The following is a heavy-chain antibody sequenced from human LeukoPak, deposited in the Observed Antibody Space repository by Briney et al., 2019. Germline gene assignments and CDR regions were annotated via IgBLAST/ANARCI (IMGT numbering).Heavy chain of an antibody. CDR2: ISGSGSVT. Sequence: GGSLRLSCAASGFGFSDYYMNWIRQAPGKGLEWVSYISGSGSVTYLADSVKGRFTVSKDSAKNSLYLQMNSLRVEDTALYYCAKDNWWFGELLNKAAVAGPNFDYWGQGTLVTVSS. CDR3: AKDNWWFGELLNKAAVAGPNFDY. V-gene: IGHV3-11*01. J-gene: IGHJ4*02. CDR1: GFGFSDYY. D-gene: IGHD3-10*01.